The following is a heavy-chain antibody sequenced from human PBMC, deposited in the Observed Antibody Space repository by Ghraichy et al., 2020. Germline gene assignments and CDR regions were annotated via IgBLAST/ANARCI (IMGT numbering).Heavy chain of an antibody. V-gene: IGHV4-34*01. CDR3: ARESGDDLLWFDP. J-gene: IGHJ5*02. CDR2: INHSGST. Sequence: SETLYLTCAVYGGSFSGYYWSWIRQPPGKGLEWIGEINHSGSTNYNPSLKSRVTISVDTSKNQFSLKLSSVTAADTAVYYCARESGDDLLWFDPWGQGTLVTVSS. D-gene: IGHD5-12*01. CDR1: GGSFSGYY.